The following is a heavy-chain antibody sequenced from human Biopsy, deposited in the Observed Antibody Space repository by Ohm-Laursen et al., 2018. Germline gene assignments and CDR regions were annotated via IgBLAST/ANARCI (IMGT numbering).Heavy chain of an antibody. CDR3: ARVGVGAPSIDYFDS. D-gene: IGHD1-26*01. CDR2: IYYSGST. V-gene: IGHV4-59*01. CDR1: GGSIYNFF. Sequence: PPGTLSLTCTVSGGSIYNFFWSWIRQPPGKGLEWIGYIYYSGSTNYNPSLKSRVTISVDRSKNHFSLELSSVTAADTAVYYCARVGVGAPSIDYFDSWGQGALVTVSP. J-gene: IGHJ4*02.